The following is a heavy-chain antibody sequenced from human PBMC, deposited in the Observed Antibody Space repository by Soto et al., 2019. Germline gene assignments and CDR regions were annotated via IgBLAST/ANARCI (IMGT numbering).Heavy chain of an antibody. CDR2: ISAYNGNT. V-gene: IGHV1-18*01. J-gene: IGHJ6*03. D-gene: IGHD3-3*02. CDR1: GYTFTSYG. Sequence: ASVKVSCKASGYTFTSYGISLVRQAPGQGLEWMGWISAYNGNTNYAQKLQGRVTMTTDTSTSTAYMELRSLRSDDTAVYYCARATLGDYYYYMDVWGKGTTVTVSS. CDR3: ARATLGDYYYYMDV.